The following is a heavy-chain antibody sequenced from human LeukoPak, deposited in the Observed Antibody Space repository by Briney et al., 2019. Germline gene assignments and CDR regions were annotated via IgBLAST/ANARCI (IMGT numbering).Heavy chain of an antibody. Sequence: GGFLRLSCAASGFTFSTYAMSWVRQAPGKGLEWVSAVRGSGTDTYYADSVKGRFTISRDNSKNTLYLQMNSLRAEDTAVYYCAHISSSWPDYWGQGTLVTVSS. CDR1: GFTFSTYA. CDR3: AHISSSWPDY. V-gene: IGHV3-23*01. CDR2: VRGSGTDT. J-gene: IGHJ4*02. D-gene: IGHD6-13*01.